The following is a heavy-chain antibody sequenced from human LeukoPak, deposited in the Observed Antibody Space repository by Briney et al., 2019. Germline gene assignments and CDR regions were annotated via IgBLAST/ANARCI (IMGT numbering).Heavy chain of an antibody. V-gene: IGHV3-9*01. D-gene: IGHD3-10*02. CDR2: ISWNSGNI. J-gene: IGHJ6*04. CDR3: AELGITMIGGV. CDR1: GFTFDDYA. Sequence: GRSLRLSCAASGFTFDDYAMHWVRQAPGKGLEWVSGISWNSGNIGYADSVKGRFTISRDNAKNSLYLQMNSLRAEDTAVYYCAELGITMIGGVWGKGTTVTISS.